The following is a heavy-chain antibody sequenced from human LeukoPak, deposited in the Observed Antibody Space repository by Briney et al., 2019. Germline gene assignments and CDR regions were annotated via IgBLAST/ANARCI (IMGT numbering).Heavy chain of an antibody. CDR3: ARDRFGYCGGDCYPYYFDY. CDR2: IIPILGIA. D-gene: IGHD2-21*02. Sequence: SVKVSCKASGGTFSSYAISWVRQAPGQGLEWMGRIIPILGIANYAQKFQGRVTITADKSTSTAYMELSSLRSEDTAVYYCARDRFGYCGGDCYPYYFDYWGQGTLVTVSS. CDR1: GGTFSSYA. V-gene: IGHV1-69*04. J-gene: IGHJ4*02.